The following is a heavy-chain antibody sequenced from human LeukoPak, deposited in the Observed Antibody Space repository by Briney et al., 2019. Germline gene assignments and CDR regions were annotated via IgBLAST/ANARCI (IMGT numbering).Heavy chain of an antibody. Sequence: SETLSLTCTVSGDSINNFYWSWLRQPPGKGLEWIGNINYSGSTNSNPSLNSRATISVDMSRKHFFLDLSSVTAADTAVYYCARDNSVRDEAWWFNPWGQGTLVTVSS. CDR3: ARDNSVRDEAWWFNP. V-gene: IGHV4-59*01. J-gene: IGHJ5*02. D-gene: IGHD5-24*01. CDR2: INYSGST. CDR1: GDSINNFY.